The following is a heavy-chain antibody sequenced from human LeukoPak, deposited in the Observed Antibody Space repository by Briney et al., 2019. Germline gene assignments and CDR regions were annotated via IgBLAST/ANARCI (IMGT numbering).Heavy chain of an antibody. Sequence: SETLPLTCTVSGGSISYYYWSWIRQSPGKGLEWIGYIYYSGTTNYNPSLKSRVTISVDTSKNQFSLQLRSVTAADTAVYYCAREDPQTTVPEGMDVWGQGTTVTVSS. J-gene: IGHJ6*02. D-gene: IGHD4-17*01. V-gene: IGHV4-59*01. CDR3: AREDPQTTVPEGMDV. CDR1: GGSISYYY. CDR2: IYYSGTT.